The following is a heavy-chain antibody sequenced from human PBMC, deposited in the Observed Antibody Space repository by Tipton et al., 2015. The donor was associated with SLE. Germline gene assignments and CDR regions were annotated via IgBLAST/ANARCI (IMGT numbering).Heavy chain of an antibody. D-gene: IGHD2-2*01. Sequence: TLSLTCSVSDGSISTTNYYWGWLRQPPGKGLEWIGSIFYTGSTYYNPSLNSRVTISVDTSKNQFSLKLSSVTAADTAVYYCARDWCSSTSCYGYYYMDVWGKGTTVTVSS. CDR1: DGSISTTNYY. V-gene: IGHV4-39*07. CDR3: ARDWCSSTSCYGYYYMDV. CDR2: IFYTGST. J-gene: IGHJ6*03.